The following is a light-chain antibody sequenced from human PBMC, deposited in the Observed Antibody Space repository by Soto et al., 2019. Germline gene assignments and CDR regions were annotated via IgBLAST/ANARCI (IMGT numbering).Light chain of an antibody. J-gene: IGLJ3*02. Sequence: QSALTQPRSVSGSPGQSVTISCTGTRRDVGGYHYVSWYQQHPGKAPKLMIYDVSKRPSGVPDRFSGSKSGNTASLTISGLQAEDEADYYCCSYAGSYTWVFGGGTKVTVL. CDR1: RRDVGGYHY. CDR3: CSYAGSYTWV. V-gene: IGLV2-11*01. CDR2: DVS.